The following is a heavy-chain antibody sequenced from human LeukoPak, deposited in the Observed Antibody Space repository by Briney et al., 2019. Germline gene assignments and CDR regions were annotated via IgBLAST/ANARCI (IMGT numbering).Heavy chain of an antibody. D-gene: IGHD3-22*01. Sequence: ASVKVSCKASGYTFTGYYMHWVRQATGQGLEWMGWMNPNSGNTGYAQKFQGRVTMTRNTSISTAYMELSSLRSEDTAVYYCARGSQYYYDSSGYLGDWGQGTLVTVSS. V-gene: IGHV1-8*02. CDR1: GYTFTGYY. CDR3: ARGSQYYYDSSGYLGD. J-gene: IGHJ4*02. CDR2: MNPNSGNT.